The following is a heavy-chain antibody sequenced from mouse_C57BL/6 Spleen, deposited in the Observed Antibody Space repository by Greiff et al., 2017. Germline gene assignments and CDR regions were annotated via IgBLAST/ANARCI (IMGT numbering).Heavy chain of an antibody. CDR1: GFTFSDYG. Sequence: EVKLMESGGGLVKPGGSLKLSCAASGFTFSDYGMHWVRQAPEKGLEWVAYISSGSSTIYYADTVKGRFTISRDNAKNTRFLQMTSLRSEDTAVYYCARDGYYSNWYFDVWGTGTTVTVSS. D-gene: IGHD2-5*01. V-gene: IGHV5-17*01. CDR2: ISSGSSTI. CDR3: ARDGYYSNWYFDV. J-gene: IGHJ1*03.